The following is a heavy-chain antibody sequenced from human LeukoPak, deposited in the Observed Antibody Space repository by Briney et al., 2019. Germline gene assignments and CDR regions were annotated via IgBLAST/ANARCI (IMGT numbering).Heavy chain of an antibody. D-gene: IGHD6-13*01. Sequence: ASVKVSCKASGYTFTSYGISWVRQAPGQGLEWMGWISFYNGNTNYAQKLQGRVTMTTDTSTSTAYMELRSLRSDDTAVYYCARDGPGIAAAGYFRASADYWGQGTLVTVSS. CDR2: ISFYNGNT. J-gene: IGHJ4*02. V-gene: IGHV1-18*01. CDR1: GYTFTSYG. CDR3: ARDGPGIAAAGYFRASADY.